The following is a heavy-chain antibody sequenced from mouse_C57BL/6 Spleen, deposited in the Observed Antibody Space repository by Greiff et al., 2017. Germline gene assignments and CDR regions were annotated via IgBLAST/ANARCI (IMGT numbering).Heavy chain of an antibody. CDR2: ISDGGSYT. Sequence: EVMLVESGGGLVKPGGSLKLSCAASGFTFSSYAMSWVRQTPEKRLEWVATISDGGSYTYYPDNVKGRFTISRDNAKNNLYLQMSHLKSEDTAMXYCARERTVFDYWGQGTTLTVSS. CDR1: GFTFSSYA. V-gene: IGHV5-4*01. CDR3: ARERTVFDY. J-gene: IGHJ2*01.